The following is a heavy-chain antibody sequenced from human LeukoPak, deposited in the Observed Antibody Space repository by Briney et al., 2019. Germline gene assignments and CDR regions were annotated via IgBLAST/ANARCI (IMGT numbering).Heavy chain of an antibody. CDR1: GFTVSNSY. CDR2: LYSGGGA. V-gene: IGHV3-53*01. J-gene: IGHJ4*02. Sequence: QSGGSLRLSCAASGFTVSNSYMSWVRQAPGKGLEWVSVLYSGGGAYYTDSVRGRFTISRDSSKNTLYLQMNSLRADDTAVYYRVGQTHKDYWGQGTLVTVSS. CDR3: VGQTHKDY.